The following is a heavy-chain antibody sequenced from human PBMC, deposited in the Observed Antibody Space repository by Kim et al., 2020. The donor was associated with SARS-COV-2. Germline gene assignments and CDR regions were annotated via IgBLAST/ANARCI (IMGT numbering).Heavy chain of an antibody. Sequence: SETLSLTCTVSGGSISSSSYYWGWIRQPPGKGLEWIGSIYYSWSTYYNPSLKSRVTISVDTSKNQFSLKLSSVTAADTAVYYCARSNYDSSGRPRGYDYWGQGTLVTVSS. J-gene: IGHJ4*02. CDR1: GGSISSSSYY. CDR2: IYYSWST. CDR3: ARSNYDSSGRPRGYDY. D-gene: IGHD3-22*01. V-gene: IGHV4-39*01.